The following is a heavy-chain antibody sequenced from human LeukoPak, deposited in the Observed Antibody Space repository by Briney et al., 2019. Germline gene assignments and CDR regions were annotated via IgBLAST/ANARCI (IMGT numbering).Heavy chain of an antibody. Sequence: SETLSLTCAVSGGSITSSNWWSWVRQPPGKGLEWIGEIYHSGSTNDNPSLKSRVTISVDTSKNQFSLKLRSVTAADTAIYYCARGPLDSGYTYFDYWGQGTLVSVAS. CDR2: IYHSGST. CDR3: ARGPLDSGYTYFDY. V-gene: IGHV4-4*02. J-gene: IGHJ4*02. CDR1: GGSITSSNW. D-gene: IGHD5-12*01.